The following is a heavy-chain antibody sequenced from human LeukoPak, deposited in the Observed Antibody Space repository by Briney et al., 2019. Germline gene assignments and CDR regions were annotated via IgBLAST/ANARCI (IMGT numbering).Heavy chain of an antibody. CDR2: MNPNSGNT. V-gene: IGHV1-8*01. CDR3: ARVGGYSYGYEFDY. CDR1: GYTSTSYD. D-gene: IGHD5-18*01. Sequence: ASVTVSCKASGYTSTSYDINWVRQAPGQGLEWMGWMNPNSGNTGYAQKFQGRVTMTRNTSISTAYMELSSLRSEDTAVYYCARVGGYSYGYEFDYWGQGTLVTVSS. J-gene: IGHJ4*02.